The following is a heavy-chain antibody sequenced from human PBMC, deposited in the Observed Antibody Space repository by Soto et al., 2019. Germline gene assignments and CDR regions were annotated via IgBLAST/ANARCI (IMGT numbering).Heavy chain of an antibody. J-gene: IGHJ4*02. D-gene: IGHD2-2*01. CDR1: GFTFSSYG. V-gene: IGHV3-33*01. Sequence: QVQLVESGGGVVQPGRSLRLSCAASGFTFSSYGMHWVRQAPGKGLEWVAVIWYDGSNKYYADSVKGRFTISRDNSKNALYLQMNSLRAEAKAVYYCARDRHCSRTSCYILDFWGQGTLVTVSA. CDR2: IWYDGSNK. CDR3: ARDRHCSRTSCYILDF.